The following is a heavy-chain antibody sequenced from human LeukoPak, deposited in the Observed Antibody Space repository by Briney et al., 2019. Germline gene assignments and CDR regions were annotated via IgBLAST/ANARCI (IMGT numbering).Heavy chain of an antibody. CDR3: ARDRFDYSFGY. Sequence: GGSLRLSCAASGFTFSSYAMHWVRQAPGKGLEWVAVISYDGSNKYYADSVKGRFTISRDNSKNTLYLQMNSLRAEDTAVYYCARDRFDYSFGYWGQGTLVTVSS. V-gene: IGHV3-30-3*01. CDR1: GFTFSSYA. CDR2: ISYDGSNK. J-gene: IGHJ4*02. D-gene: IGHD4-11*01.